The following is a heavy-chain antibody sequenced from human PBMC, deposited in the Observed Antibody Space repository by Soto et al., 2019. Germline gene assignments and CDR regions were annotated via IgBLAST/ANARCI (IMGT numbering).Heavy chain of an antibody. V-gene: IGHV1-69*01. CDR1: GGTFSSYA. CDR3: ARGLGYCSGGSCYWDYFDY. J-gene: IGHJ4*02. Sequence: QVQLVQSGAEVKKPGSSVKVSCKASGGTFSSYAISWVRQAPGQGLEWMGGIIPIFGTANYAQKFQGRVTITADESTSTAYMELSSLRSEDTAVYYCARGLGYCSGGSCYWDYFDYWGQGTLVTVSS. D-gene: IGHD2-15*01. CDR2: IIPIFGTA.